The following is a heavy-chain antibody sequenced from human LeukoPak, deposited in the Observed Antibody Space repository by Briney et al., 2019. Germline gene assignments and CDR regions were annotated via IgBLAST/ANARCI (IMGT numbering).Heavy chain of an antibody. D-gene: IGHD3-3*01. CDR3: ATHTIFGVAYYYYYMDV. Sequence: GASVKVSCKASGYTFTSNGISWVRQAPGQGLERVGWISVYNGNTNYAQKLQGRLTLTTDTSTSTAYMELRSPRSDDTAAYYCATHTIFGVAYYYYYMDVWGKGTTVTVSS. V-gene: IGHV1-18*01. CDR1: GYTFTSNG. CDR2: ISVYNGNT. J-gene: IGHJ6*03.